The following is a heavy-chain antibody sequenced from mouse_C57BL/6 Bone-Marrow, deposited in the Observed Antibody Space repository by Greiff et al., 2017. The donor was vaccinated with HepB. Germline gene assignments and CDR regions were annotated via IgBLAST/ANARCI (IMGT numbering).Heavy chain of an antibody. J-gene: IGHJ1*03. V-gene: IGHV5-9-1*02. CDR3: STGTRWYFDV. CDR1: GFTFSGYA. D-gene: IGHD4-1*01. CDR2: ISSGGDYI. Sequence: EVHLVESGEGLVKPGGSLKLSCAASGFTFSGYAMPWVRQAPEKRLEWVAYISSGGDYIYYADTVKGRFTISRDNARNTLYLQMSSLKSEDTAMYYCSTGTRWYFDVWGTGTTVTVSS.